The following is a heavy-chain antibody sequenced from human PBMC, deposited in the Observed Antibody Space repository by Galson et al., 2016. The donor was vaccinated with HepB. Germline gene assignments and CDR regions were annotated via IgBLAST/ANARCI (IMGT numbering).Heavy chain of an antibody. CDR3: ARAGYSGYHWLDP. Sequence: SVKVSCKASGGTFTSYAISWVRQAPGQGLEWMGGIIPVLGTTNYAQKFQGRVTITADESTSTVYMNLGSLTSQDTAVYYCARAGYSGYHWLDPWGQGTLVTVSS. V-gene: IGHV1-69*13. CDR1: GGTFTSYA. J-gene: IGHJ5*02. D-gene: IGHD5-12*01. CDR2: IIPVLGTT.